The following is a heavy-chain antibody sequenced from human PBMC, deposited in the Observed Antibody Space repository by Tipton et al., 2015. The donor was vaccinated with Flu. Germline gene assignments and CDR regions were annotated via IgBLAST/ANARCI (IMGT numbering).Heavy chain of an antibody. CDR1: GFTFSRYG. CDR2: FSASGRTT. Sequence: SLRLSCAASGFTFSRYGISWVRQAPGKGLEWVSGFSASGRTTYFADSVKGRFTISRDNLRNTLFLQMNGLRAEDTAVYYCAKVIPELVAGLDYWGQGTLVTVSS. CDR3: AKVIPELVAGLDY. D-gene: IGHD6-19*01. V-gene: IGHV3-23*01. J-gene: IGHJ4*02.